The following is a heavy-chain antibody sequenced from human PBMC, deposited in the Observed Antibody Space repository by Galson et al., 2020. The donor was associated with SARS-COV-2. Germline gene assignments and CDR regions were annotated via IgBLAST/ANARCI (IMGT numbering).Heavy chain of an antibody. CDR2: ISGSGVST. CDR1: GFTFSIYA. CDR3: AKDPDGSGSYSDYFDY. J-gene: IGHJ4*02. D-gene: IGHD3-10*01. Sequence: AGGSLRLSCAASGFTFSIYAMSLVLQTPGKWLEWVPAISGSGVSTYYADSVKGRFTISRDNSKNMLYLQMNSLRAEDTAVYYCAKDPDGSGSYSDYFDYCGQGTLVTVSS. V-gene: IGHV3-23*01.